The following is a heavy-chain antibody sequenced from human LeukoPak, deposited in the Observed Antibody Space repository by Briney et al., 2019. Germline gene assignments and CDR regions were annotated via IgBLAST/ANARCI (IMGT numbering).Heavy chain of an antibody. V-gene: IGHV3-11*01. D-gene: IGHD1-14*01. CDR3: AKTGTDDGYSIYFDH. J-gene: IGHJ4*02. Sequence: GGSLRLSCAASGFTFSDYYMSWIRQAPGKGLEWVSYISSSGSTIYYADSVKGRFTISRDNAKNSLYLQMNSLRAEDTAIYYCAKTGTDDGYSIYFDHWGQGTLVTVSS. CDR1: GFTFSDYY. CDR2: ISSSGSTI.